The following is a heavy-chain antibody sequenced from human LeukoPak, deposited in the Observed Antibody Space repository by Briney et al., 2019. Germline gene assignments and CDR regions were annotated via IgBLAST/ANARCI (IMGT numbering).Heavy chain of an antibody. CDR2: INPDNGGS. J-gene: IGHJ4*02. V-gene: IGHV1-2*02. Sequence: GASVKVSCKASGYAFAGYYIHWFRQAPGQGLEWMGWINPDNGGSGDAQKFQGRVTLTRDTSLNTVYMELTRLRSDDTAIYYCARGPITAAFDYWGQGTLVTISS. D-gene: IGHD5-12*01. CDR3: ARGPITAAFDY. CDR1: GYAFAGYY.